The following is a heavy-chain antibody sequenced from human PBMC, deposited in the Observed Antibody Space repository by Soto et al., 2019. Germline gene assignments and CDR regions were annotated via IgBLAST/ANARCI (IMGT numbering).Heavy chain of an antibody. CDR2: GSGNNGNT. V-gene: IGHV1-18*04. CDR3: ARDFYPLAYYFDY. J-gene: IGHJ4*02. Sequence: QVQLVQSGAELKKPGASLKVSCKASGYTFTNHGISWGRQAPGQGLGWLGWGSGNNGNTKYAQGLKGRVTLTTETSTSTAYMELRSLRSDDTAVYYCARDFYPLAYYFDYWGQGTLVTVSS. CDR1: GYTFTNHG.